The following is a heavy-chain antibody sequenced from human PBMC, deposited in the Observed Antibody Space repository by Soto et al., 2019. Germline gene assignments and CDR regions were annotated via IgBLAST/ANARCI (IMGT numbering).Heavy chain of an antibody. Sequence: PGGSLRLSCAASEFTFSNYAMSWVRQAPGKGLEWVSSISDNGGTTYYADSVKGRFTISRDNSKNTLYLQMNSLRAEDTAVYYCAKDPQQRIVYSDYWGQGTQVTVSS. CDR1: EFTFSNYA. J-gene: IGHJ4*02. CDR3: AKDPQQRIVYSDY. V-gene: IGHV3-23*01. CDR2: ISDNGGTT. D-gene: IGHD6-13*01.